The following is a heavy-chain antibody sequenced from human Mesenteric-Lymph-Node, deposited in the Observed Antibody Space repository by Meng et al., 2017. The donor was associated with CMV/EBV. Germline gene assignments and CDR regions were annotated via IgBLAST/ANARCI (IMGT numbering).Heavy chain of an antibody. J-gene: IGHJ6*02. CDR2: IYYSGST. Sequence: SETLSLTCAVSGDSISSSNWWSWVRQPPGKGLEWIGQIYYSGSTNYNPSLKSRVTISVDESKNQFSLRLKSVTPADTAVYYCAREWGYYGLDVWGQGTTVTVSS. V-gene: IGHV4-4*02. CDR3: AREWGYYGLDV. CDR1: GDSISSSNW. D-gene: IGHD3-16*01.